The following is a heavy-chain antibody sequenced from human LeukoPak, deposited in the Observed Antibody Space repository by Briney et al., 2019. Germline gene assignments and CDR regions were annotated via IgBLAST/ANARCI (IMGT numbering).Heavy chain of an antibody. CDR1: GYTLTELC. CDR3: ATGDTSTVIKYSSGWYYFDY. D-gene: IGHD6-19*01. V-gene: IGHV1-24*01. Sequence: ASVKVSCKVSGYTLTELCMHWVRQAPGKGLEWMGGFDPEDGETIYAQKFQGRVTMTEDTSTDIAYMELSSLRSEDTAVYYCATGDTSTVIKYSSGWYYFDYWGQGTLVTVSS. J-gene: IGHJ4*02. CDR2: FDPEDGET.